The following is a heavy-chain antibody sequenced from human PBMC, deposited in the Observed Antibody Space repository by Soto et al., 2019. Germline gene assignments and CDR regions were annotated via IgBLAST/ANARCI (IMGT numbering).Heavy chain of an antibody. V-gene: IGHV3-48*02. Sequence: GGSLRLSCAASGFTFSSYSMNWVRQAPGKGLEWVSYISSSSSTIYYADSVKGRFTISRDNAKNSLYLQMNSLRDEDTAVYYCARGDEDRITIFGVVIWGAFDIWGQGTMVTVSS. CDR3: ARGDEDRITIFGVVIWGAFDI. J-gene: IGHJ3*02. D-gene: IGHD3-3*01. CDR1: GFTFSSYS. CDR2: ISSSSSTI.